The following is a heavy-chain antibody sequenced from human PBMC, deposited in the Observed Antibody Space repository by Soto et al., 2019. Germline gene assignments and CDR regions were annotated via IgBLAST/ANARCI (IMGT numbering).Heavy chain of an antibody. Sequence: QVQLVESGGGVVQPGRSLRLSCAASGFTFSSYGMHWVRQAPGKGLEWVAVISYDGSNKYYVDSVKGRFTISRDNSKNTLYLQMNSLRAEDTAVYYCAKRGTTSYYMDVWGKGTTVTVSS. V-gene: IGHV3-30*18. D-gene: IGHD3-16*01. CDR3: AKRGTTSYYMDV. J-gene: IGHJ6*03. CDR2: ISYDGSNK. CDR1: GFTFSSYG.